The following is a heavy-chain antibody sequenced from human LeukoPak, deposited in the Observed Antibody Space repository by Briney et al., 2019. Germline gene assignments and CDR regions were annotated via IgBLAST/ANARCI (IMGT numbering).Heavy chain of an antibody. D-gene: IGHD6-13*01. J-gene: IGHJ4*02. Sequence: GGPLRLSCAASGFTFSSYGVHWVRQAPGKGLEWVAFIRYDGSNKYYADSVKGRFTISRDNSKNTLYLQMNSLRAEDTAVYYCAKGHSSSWSILDYWGQGTLVTVSS. CDR1: GFTFSSYG. V-gene: IGHV3-30*02. CDR3: AKGHSSSWSILDY. CDR2: IRYDGSNK.